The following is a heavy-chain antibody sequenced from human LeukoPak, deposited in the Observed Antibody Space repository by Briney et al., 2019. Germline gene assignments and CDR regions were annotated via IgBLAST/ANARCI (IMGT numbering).Heavy chain of an antibody. CDR2: LSGSGGST. D-gene: IGHD2-21*02. CDR3: ATTTSCDGDCSLLYYFDY. V-gene: IGHV3-23*01. CDR1: GFTFSSYA. J-gene: IGHJ4*02. Sequence: GGSLRLSCAASGFTFSSYAMSWVRQVPGRGLEWVSALSGSGGSTYYADSVKGRFTISRDNSKNTLYLQMNSLRAEDTAVYYCATTTSCDGDCSLLYYFDYWGQGTLVTLSS.